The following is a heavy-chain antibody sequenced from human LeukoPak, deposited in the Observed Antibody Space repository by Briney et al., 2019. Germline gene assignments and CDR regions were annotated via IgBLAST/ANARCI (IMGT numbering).Heavy chain of an antibody. V-gene: IGHV3-33*01. CDR3: ARDLFNYYDSSGYSPMDV. CDR2: IWYDGSNK. Sequence: GGSLRLSCAASGFTFSSYGMHWVRQAPGKGLEWVAVIWYDGSNKYYADSVKCRFTISRDNSKNTLYLQMNSLRAEDTAVYYCARDLFNYYDSSGYSPMDVWGKGTTVTVSS. J-gene: IGHJ6*03. D-gene: IGHD3-22*01. CDR1: GFTFSSYG.